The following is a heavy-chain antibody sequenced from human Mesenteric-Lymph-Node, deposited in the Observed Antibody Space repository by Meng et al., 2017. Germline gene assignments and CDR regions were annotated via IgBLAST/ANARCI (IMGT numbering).Heavy chain of an antibody. Sequence: GGSLRLSCAASGFTFSNYWVAWVRQAPGNGLEWVGNIKQDGSDKYYVDSVKGRFTMSRDNAKNSLYLQMNSLRVEDTAVYYCARDLYASGSYDQWGQGTLVTVSS. V-gene: IGHV3-7*01. CDR2: IKQDGSDK. D-gene: IGHD3-10*01. CDR3: ARDLYASGSYDQ. CDR1: GFTFSNYW. J-gene: IGHJ5*02.